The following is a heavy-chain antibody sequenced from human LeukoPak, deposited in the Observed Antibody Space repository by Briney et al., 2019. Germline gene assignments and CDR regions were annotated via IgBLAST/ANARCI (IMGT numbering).Heavy chain of an antibody. CDR2: INHSGST. J-gene: IGHJ4*02. Sequence: SETLSLTCAVYGGSFNGYYWSWIRQPPGKGLEWIGEINHSGSTNYSPSLKSRVTLSVDTSKNQFSLKPSSVTAADTAVYYCARDEIGDDSFDYWGQGTLVTVSS. D-gene: IGHD3-10*01. CDR3: ARDEIGDDSFDY. V-gene: IGHV4-34*01. CDR1: GGSFNGYY.